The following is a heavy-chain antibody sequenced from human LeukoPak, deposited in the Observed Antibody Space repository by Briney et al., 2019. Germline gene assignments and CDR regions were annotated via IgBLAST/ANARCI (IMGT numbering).Heavy chain of an antibody. D-gene: IGHD2-21*01. CDR2: ISGSDGST. J-gene: IGHJ5*02. CDR1: GFTFSSSA. V-gene: IGHV3-23*01. CDR3: ASLLPYVP. Sequence: GGSLRLSCAASGFTFSSSAMSWVRLAPGKGLEWVSGISGSDGSTYYADSVKGRFTISRDNAKNSLYLQMNSLRAEDTAVYYCASLLPYVPWGQGTLVTVSS.